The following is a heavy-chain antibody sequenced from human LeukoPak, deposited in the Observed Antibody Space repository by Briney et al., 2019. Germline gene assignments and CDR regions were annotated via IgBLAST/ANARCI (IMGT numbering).Heavy chain of an antibody. CDR1: GFTFSSYG. CDR2: ISGSGGST. D-gene: IGHD3-22*01. V-gene: IGHV3-23*01. J-gene: IGHJ4*02. CDR3: AKDPRGYYDSSGYYYHY. Sequence: GGSLRLSCAASGFTFSSYGMSWVRQAPGKGLEWVSAISGSGGSTYYADSVKGRFTISRDNSKNTLYLQMNSLRAEDTAVYYCAKDPRGYYDSSGYYYHYWGQGTLVTVSS.